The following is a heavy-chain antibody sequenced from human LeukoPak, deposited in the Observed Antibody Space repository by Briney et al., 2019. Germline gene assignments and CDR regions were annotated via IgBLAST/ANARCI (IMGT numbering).Heavy chain of an antibody. CDR3: ARDDIAVVPAAVGEYYYYYYMDV. CDR1: GYTFTGYY. CDR2: INPNSGGT. V-gene: IGHV1-2*06. Sequence: ASVKVSCKASGYTFTGYYMHWVRQAPGQGLEWMGRINPNSGGTNYAQKFQGRVTMTRDTSISTAYMELSRLRSDDTAVYYCARDDIAVVPAAVGEYYYYYYMDVWGKGTTVTVSS. J-gene: IGHJ6*03. D-gene: IGHD2-2*01.